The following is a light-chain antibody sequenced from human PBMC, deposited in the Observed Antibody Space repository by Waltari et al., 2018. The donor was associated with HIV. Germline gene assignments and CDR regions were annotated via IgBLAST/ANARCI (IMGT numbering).Light chain of an antibody. J-gene: IGLJ3*02. V-gene: IGLV1-40*01. CDR1: ISNIGAYSD. CDR2: GNT. CDR3: QSYDTGLSGSV. Sequence: QSVLTQPPSVSGAPGQAVTISSTGNISNIGAYSDVHWYPQLPGQAPKLLLTGNTWRPSGFPERFSGSRSGTSASLAITGLQSDDEGDYFCQSYDTGLSGSVFGGGTKLTVL.